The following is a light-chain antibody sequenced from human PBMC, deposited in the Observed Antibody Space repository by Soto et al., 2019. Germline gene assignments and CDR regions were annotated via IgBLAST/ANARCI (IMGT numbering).Light chain of an antibody. V-gene: IGKV3-15*01. Sequence: EIVMTQSPATLPVSPGERAILSCRASKSVSNNLAWYQQKPGQAPRLLIYGASTRATGIPARFSGSGSGTEFTLSIISLQSEDFAIYYCQQYNNWPPLTFGGGTKVEIK. CDR1: KSVSNN. CDR3: QQYNNWPPLT. CDR2: GAS. J-gene: IGKJ4*01.